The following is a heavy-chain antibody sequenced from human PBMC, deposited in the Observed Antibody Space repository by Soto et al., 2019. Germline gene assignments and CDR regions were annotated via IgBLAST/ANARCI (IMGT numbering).Heavy chain of an antibody. D-gene: IGHD5-18*01. Sequence: LRLPFAASGFTFSSYWMHWVRQAPGKGLVWVSRINPDGSATNYADSVKGRFTISRDNAKNTLYLQMNSLRAEDTAVFYCGRGGSDSPMAPGYWGQGTLVTVSS. CDR3: GRGGSDSPMAPGY. CDR2: INPDGSAT. CDR1: GFTFSSYW. V-gene: IGHV3-74*01. J-gene: IGHJ4*02.